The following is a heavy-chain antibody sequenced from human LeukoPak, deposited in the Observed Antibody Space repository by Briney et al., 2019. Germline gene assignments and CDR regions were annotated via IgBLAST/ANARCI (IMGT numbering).Heavy chain of an antibody. D-gene: IGHD3-3*01. CDR2: KNPNSGNT. Sequence: VASVKVSCKASGYTFTSYDINWVRQATGQGLEWMGWKNPNSGNTGYAQKFQGRVTMTRNTSISTAYMELSSLRSEDTAVYYCARGLRDSYYDFWSGYRHTPWNWFDPWGQGTLVTVSS. CDR1: GYTFTSYD. CDR3: ARGLRDSYYDFWSGYRHTPWNWFDP. V-gene: IGHV1-8*01. J-gene: IGHJ5*02.